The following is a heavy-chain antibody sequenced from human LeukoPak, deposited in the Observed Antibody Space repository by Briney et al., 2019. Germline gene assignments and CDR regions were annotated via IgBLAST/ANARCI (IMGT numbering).Heavy chain of an antibody. CDR1: GGSMSNNY. Sequence: SETLSLTCTVSGGSMSNNYWSWIRQPPGKGLEWIGYIYYSGSTNYNPSLKSRVTISVDTSKNQFSLKLSSVTAADTAVYYCARGIAVAGFDYWGQGTLVTVSS. CDR3: ARGIAVAGFDY. V-gene: IGHV4-59*01. D-gene: IGHD6-19*01. CDR2: IYYSGST. J-gene: IGHJ4*02.